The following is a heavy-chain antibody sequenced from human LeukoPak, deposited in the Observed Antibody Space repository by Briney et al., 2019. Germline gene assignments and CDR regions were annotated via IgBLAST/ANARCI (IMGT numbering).Heavy chain of an antibody. CDR1: GGSISNGDYY. Sequence: SETLSLTCTVSGGSISNGDYYWGWIRQPPGKGPEWIGYLAYTAATYCSPSLKSRVTILLDMSKTQFSLKLTSVTAADTAVYYCAGYPFCGGNCYQNWFDPWGQGTLVTVSS. D-gene: IGHD2-21*02. V-gene: IGHV4-30-4*01. CDR3: AGYPFCGGNCYQNWFDP. CDR2: LAYTAAT. J-gene: IGHJ5*02.